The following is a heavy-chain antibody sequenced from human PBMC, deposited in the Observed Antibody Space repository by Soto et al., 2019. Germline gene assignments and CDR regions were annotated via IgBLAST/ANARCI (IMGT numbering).Heavy chain of an antibody. Sequence: ASVNVSCKASGYTFTSYYMHWVRQAPGQGLEWMGIINPSGGSTSYAQKFQGRLTMTRDASTSTVYMELSSLRSEDRAVYYCARDPGGYYDSSGYSGNFDYWGQGTLVTVSS. J-gene: IGHJ4*02. CDR2: INPSGGST. V-gene: IGHV1-46*01. CDR3: ARDPGGYYDSSGYSGNFDY. D-gene: IGHD3-22*01. CDR1: GYTFTSYY.